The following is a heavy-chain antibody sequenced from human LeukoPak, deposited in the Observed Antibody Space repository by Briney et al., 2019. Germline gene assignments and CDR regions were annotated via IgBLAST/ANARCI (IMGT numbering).Heavy chain of an antibody. CDR3: ARAVDGCRDFDY. CDR2: INHSGST. CDR1: GGSFSGYY. J-gene: IGHJ4*02. V-gene: IGHV4-34*01. D-gene: IGHD5-24*01. Sequence: SETLSLTCAVYGGSFSGYYWSWIRQPPGKGLEWIGEINHSGSTNYNPSLKSRVTISVDTSKNQFSLKLSSATAADTAVYYCARAVDGCRDFDYWGQGTLVTVSS.